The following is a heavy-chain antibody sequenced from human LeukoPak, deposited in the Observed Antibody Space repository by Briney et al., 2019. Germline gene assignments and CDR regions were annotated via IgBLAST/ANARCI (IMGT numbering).Heavy chain of an antibody. D-gene: IGHD3-9*01. CDR3: ARGPYYDILTGRSQYNWFDP. J-gene: IGHJ5*02. CDR1: GYTFTSYD. V-gene: IGHV1-46*01. Sequence: ASVKVSCKASGYTFTSYDINWVRQATGQGLEWMGIINPSGGSTSYAQKFQGRVTMTRDMSTSTVYMELSSLRSEDTAVYYCARGPYYDILTGRSQYNWFDPWGQGTLVTVSS. CDR2: INPSGGST.